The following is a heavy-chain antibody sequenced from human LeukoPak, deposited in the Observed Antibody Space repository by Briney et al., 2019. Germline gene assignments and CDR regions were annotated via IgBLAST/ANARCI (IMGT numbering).Heavy chain of an antibody. J-gene: IGHJ5*02. Sequence: PGGSLRPSCAASGFTFSSYSMNWVRQAPGKGLEWVSSISSSSSYIYYADSVKGRFTISRDNAKNSLYLQMNSLRAEDTAVYYCARAKWDTAMVMFAWGQGTLVTVSS. D-gene: IGHD5-18*01. V-gene: IGHV3-21*01. CDR1: GFTFSSYS. CDR2: ISSSSSYI. CDR3: ARAKWDTAMVMFA.